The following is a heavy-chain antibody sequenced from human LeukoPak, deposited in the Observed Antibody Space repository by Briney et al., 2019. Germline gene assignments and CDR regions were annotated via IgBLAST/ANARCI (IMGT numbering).Heavy chain of an antibody. V-gene: IGHV5-51*01. CDR3: AWSAGGYDSSGYYRF. Sequence: RGESLKISCKGSGYSFTSYWIGWVRQMPGKGLEWMGIIYPGDSDTRYSPSFQGQVTISADKSISTAYLQWSSLKASDTAMYYCAWSAGGYDSSGYYRFWGQGTLVTVSS. D-gene: IGHD3-22*01. J-gene: IGHJ4*02. CDR1: GYSFTSYW. CDR2: IYPGDSDT.